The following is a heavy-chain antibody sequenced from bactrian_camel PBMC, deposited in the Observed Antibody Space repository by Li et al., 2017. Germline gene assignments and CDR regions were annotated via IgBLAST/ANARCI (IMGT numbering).Heavy chain of an antibody. J-gene: IGHJ4*01. V-gene: IGHV3S40*01. Sequence: DVQLVESGGGSVQTGGSLRLSCVASEDTYSSICMGWFRQAPGKEREGVAAIWPGVGSTYYADSVKGRFIISRDNAKNSVYLQMNSLKLEDTAMYYCAADFGPYCSGSYLARRANFEGQGTQVTVS. D-gene: IGHD2*01. CDR1: EDTYSSIC. CDR2: IWPGVGST.